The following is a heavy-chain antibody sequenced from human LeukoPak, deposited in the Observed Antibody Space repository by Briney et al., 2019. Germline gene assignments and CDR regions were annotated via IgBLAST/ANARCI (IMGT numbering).Heavy chain of an antibody. V-gene: IGHV3-20*04. D-gene: IGHD1-14*01. CDR3: ARDRTHNKEWAEGIFDY. CDR2: INWNGDTT. Sequence: PGGSLRLSCAASGFTFDDYGMSWVRQAPGKGLEWISGINWNGDTTYYANSVKGRFTISRDNSKNTLYLQMGSLRAEDMAVYYCARDRTHNKEWAEGIFDYWGQGTLVTVSS. J-gene: IGHJ4*02. CDR1: GFTFDDYG.